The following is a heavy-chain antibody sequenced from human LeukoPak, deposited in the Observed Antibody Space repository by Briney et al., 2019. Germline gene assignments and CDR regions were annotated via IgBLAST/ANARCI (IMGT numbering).Heavy chain of an antibody. Sequence: ASVKVSCKASGYTFTSYGISWVRQAPGQGLEWMGWISAYNGNTNYAQKLQGRVTMTTDTSTSTAYMELRSLRSDDTAVYYCARFSSRFLEWLLRYFDYWGQGTLVTVSS. CDR1: GYTFTSYG. J-gene: IGHJ4*02. CDR3: ARFSSRFLEWLLRYFDY. D-gene: IGHD3-3*01. CDR2: ISAYNGNT. V-gene: IGHV1-18*01.